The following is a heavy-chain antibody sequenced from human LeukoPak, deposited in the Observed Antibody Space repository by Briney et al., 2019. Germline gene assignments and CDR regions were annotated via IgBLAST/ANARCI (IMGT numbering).Heavy chain of an antibody. CDR3: AREGQGYVY. J-gene: IGHJ4*02. Sequence: ASVKVSCKASGYTFTGYYMHWVRQAPGQGLEWMGWISPNSGGTNYAQKFQGRATMTRDTSISTAYMDLTRLGSDDTAVYYCAREGQGYVYWGQGTLVTVSS. D-gene: IGHD3-16*01. CDR1: GYTFTGYY. V-gene: IGHV1-2*02. CDR2: ISPNSGGT.